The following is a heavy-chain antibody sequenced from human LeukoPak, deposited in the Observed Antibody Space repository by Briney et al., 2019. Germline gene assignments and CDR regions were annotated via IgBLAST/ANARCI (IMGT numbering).Heavy chain of an antibody. D-gene: IGHD5-12*01. CDR1: GYTFHSYW. CDR2: IYPGDSDT. V-gene: IGHV5-51*01. Sequence: GESLKISCKGSGYTFHSYWIAWVRQMPGKGLEWMGVIYPGDSDTRYSPSFQGQVTISADKSISTAYLQWSSLKASDTAMYYCARRDDSGFSYFAYWGQGTLVTVSS. CDR3: ARRDDSGFSYFAY. J-gene: IGHJ4*02.